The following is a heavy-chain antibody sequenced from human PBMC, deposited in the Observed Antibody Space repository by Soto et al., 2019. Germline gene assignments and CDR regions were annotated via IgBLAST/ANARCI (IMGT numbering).Heavy chain of an antibody. J-gene: IGHJ4*02. Sequence: SETLSLTCTVSGGSVSSGSYYWSWIRQPPGKGLEWIGYIYYSGSTNYNPSLKSRVTISVDTSKNQFSLKLSSVTAADTAVYYCARGHDSSGYYLEYGVYFDYWGQGTLVTVSS. V-gene: IGHV4-61*01. CDR1: GGSVSSGSYY. D-gene: IGHD3-22*01. CDR2: IYYSGST. CDR3: ARGHDSSGYYLEYGVYFDY.